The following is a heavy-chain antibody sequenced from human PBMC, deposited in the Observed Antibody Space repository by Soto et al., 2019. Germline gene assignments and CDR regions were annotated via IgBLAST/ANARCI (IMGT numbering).Heavy chain of an antibody. D-gene: IGHD1-7*01. Sequence: ASVKVSWKASGYTFTSYAMHWVRQAPGQRLEWMGWINAGNGNTKYSQKFQGRVTITRDTSASTAYMELSSLRSEDTSVYYCARDNWNYKFYYYYGMDVWGQGTTVTVSS. CDR3: ARDNWNYKFYYYYGMDV. J-gene: IGHJ6*02. V-gene: IGHV1-3*01. CDR1: GYTFTSYA. CDR2: INAGNGNT.